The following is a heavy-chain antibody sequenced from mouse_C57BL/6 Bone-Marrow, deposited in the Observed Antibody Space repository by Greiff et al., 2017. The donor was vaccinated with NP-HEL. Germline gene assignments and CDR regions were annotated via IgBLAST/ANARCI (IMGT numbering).Heavy chain of an antibody. V-gene: IGHV3-6*01. CDR3: DKGQNYNGSSYADY. D-gene: IGHD1-1*01. J-gene: IGHJ2*01. CDR2: ISYDGSN. CDR1: GYSITSGYY. Sequence: EVKLQESGPGLVKPSQSLSLTCSVTGYSITSGYYWNWIRQFPGNKLEWMGYISYDGSNNYNPSLKNRISITRDTSKNQLFLKLNSVTTEDTATNDSDKGQNYNGSSYADYWGQGTTLTVSS.